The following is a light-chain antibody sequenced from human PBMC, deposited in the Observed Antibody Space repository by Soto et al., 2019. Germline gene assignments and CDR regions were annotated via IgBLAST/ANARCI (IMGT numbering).Light chain of an antibody. V-gene: IGKV3-15*01. CDR1: QSISTN. CDR2: GAS. Sequence: EIVMTPSPATLSVSPGDGATLSCRASQSISTNLAWYQQKPGQAPRLLIYGASTRAAGIPARFRGSRSGTEFTLTISSLLSEDFAVYYCQQYDNWPPITFGQGTRLEIK. J-gene: IGKJ5*01. CDR3: QQYDNWPPIT.